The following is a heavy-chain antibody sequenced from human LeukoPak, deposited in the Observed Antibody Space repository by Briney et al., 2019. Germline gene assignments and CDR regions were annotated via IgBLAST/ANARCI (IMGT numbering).Heavy chain of an antibody. V-gene: IGHV3-21*01. CDR2: ISSSSSYI. Sequence: GGSLRLSCAASGFTLSSYSMNWVRQAPGKGLEWVSAISSSSSYIYYADSVKGRFTISRDNAKNSLYLQMNSLRAEDTAVYYCAREGVYSYGYPGGFDYWGQGTLVTVSS. CDR1: GFTLSSYS. CDR3: AREGVYSYGYPGGFDY. J-gene: IGHJ4*02. D-gene: IGHD5-18*01.